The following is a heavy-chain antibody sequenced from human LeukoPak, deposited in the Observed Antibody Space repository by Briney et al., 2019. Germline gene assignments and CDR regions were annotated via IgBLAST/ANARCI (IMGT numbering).Heavy chain of an antibody. CDR3: ARAGRYFDWPDLYFDY. CDR1: GGSISSGGYS. V-gene: IGHV4-30-2*01. Sequence: SETLSLTCAVSGGSISSGGYSWSWIRQPPGKGLEWIGYIYHSGSTYYNPSLKSRVTISVDRSKNQFSLKLSSVTAADTAVYYCARAGRYFDWPDLYFDYWGQGTLVTVSS. D-gene: IGHD3-9*01. J-gene: IGHJ4*02. CDR2: IYHSGST.